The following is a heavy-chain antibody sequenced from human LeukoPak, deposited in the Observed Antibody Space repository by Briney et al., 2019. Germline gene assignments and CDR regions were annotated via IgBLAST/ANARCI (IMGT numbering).Heavy chain of an antibody. J-gene: IGHJ4*02. CDR2: IYSSGST. CDR1: GFTVSSNY. Sequence: GGSLRLSCAASGFTVSSNYMNWVRQAPGKGLEWVSVIYSSGSTYYAGSVKGRFTISRDNSKNTLYLQMNSLRAEDSAVYYCARDLYGVSHDYWGQGTLVTVSS. V-gene: IGHV3-53*01. D-gene: IGHD4-17*01. CDR3: ARDLYGVSHDY.